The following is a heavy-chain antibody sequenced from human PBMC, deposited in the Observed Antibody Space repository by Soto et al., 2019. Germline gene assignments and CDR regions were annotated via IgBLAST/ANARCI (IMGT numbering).Heavy chain of an antibody. V-gene: IGHV3-33*01. CDR3: ARDKWPAGGHFDS. J-gene: IGHJ4*02. CDR2: VWYDGTTK. Sequence: QAQLVESGGGVVQPGTSLRLSCAASGFTFNNYGMHWVRQAPGQGLEWVAVVWYDGTTKDYAESVKGRFVISRDNSKNMVYLQMSGLRADDSAIYYCARDKWPAGGHFDSWGQGVPVTVSS. D-gene: IGHD2-15*01. CDR1: GFTFNNYG.